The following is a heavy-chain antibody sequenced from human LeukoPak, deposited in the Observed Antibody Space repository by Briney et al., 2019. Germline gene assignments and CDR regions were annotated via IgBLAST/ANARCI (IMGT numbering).Heavy chain of an antibody. Sequence: ISGSGGSTYYADSVKGRFTISRDNSKNSLYLQMNSLRAEDTAVYYCAKGREVSRYSSGLNFDYWGQGTLVTVSS. V-gene: IGHV3-23*01. D-gene: IGHD6-19*01. J-gene: IGHJ4*02. CDR2: ISGSGGST. CDR3: AKGREVSRYSSGLNFDY.